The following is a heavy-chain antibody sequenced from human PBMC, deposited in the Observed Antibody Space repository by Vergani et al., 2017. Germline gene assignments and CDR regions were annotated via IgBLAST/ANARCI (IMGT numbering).Heavy chain of an antibody. CDR3: AKDISGWPKYYYYYYGMDG. V-gene: IGHV3-9*01. CDR2: ISWNSGSI. Sequence: EVQLVESGGGLVQPGRSLRLSCAASGFPFDDYAMHWVRQAPGKGLELVSGISWNSGSIGYADSVKGRFTISRDNAKNSLYLQMNSLRTEDTALYYCAKDISGWPKYYYYYYGMDGWGQGTTVTVSS. J-gene: IGHJ6*02. D-gene: IGHD6-19*01. CDR1: GFPFDDYA.